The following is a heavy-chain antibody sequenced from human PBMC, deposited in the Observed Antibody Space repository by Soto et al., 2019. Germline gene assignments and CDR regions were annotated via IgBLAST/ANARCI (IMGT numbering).Heavy chain of an antibody. D-gene: IGHD6-19*01. J-gene: IGHJ4*02. Sequence: GASVKVSCKASGGTFSSYAISWVRQAPGQGLEWMGGIIPIFGTANYAQKFQGRVTITADESTSTAYMELSSLRSEDTAVYYCARVYSSGWYLFPSFDYWGQGTLVTVSS. CDR1: GGTFSSYA. CDR3: ARVYSSGWYLFPSFDY. V-gene: IGHV1-69*13. CDR2: IIPIFGTA.